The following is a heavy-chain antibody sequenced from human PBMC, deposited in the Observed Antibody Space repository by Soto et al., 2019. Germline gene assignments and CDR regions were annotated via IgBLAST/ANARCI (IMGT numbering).Heavy chain of an antibody. CDR3: AKDRGRIPEKFDY. CDR2: ISGSGGST. Sequence: GSLSLSCAASGFTFSDYYMSWIRQAPGKGLEWVSAISGSGGSTYYADSVKGRFTISRDNSKNTLYLQMNGLRAEDTAVYYCAKDRGRIPEKFDYWGQGTLVTVSS. J-gene: IGHJ4*02. V-gene: IGHV3-23*01. D-gene: IGHD2-15*01. CDR1: GFTFSDYY.